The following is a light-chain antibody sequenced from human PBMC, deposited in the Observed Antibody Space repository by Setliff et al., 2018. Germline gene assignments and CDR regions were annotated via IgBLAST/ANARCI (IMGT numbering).Light chain of an antibody. CDR1: SSDVGGYNY. Sequence: QSALTQPASVPGSPGQSITISCTGTSSDVGGYNYVSWYQQHPGKAPKLMIYDVSNRPSGVSNRFSGSKSGNTASLTVSGLQADDEADYYCSSYAASYNPYVFGTGTKV. CDR3: SSYAASYNPYV. CDR2: DVS. J-gene: IGLJ1*01. V-gene: IGLV2-14*03.